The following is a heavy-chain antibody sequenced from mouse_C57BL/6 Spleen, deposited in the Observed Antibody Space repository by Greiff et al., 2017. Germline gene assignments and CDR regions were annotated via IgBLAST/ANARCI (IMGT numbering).Heavy chain of an antibody. CDR3: ARRSNWAMDY. CDR2: ISSGSSTI. CDR1: GFTFSDYG. Sequence: EVMLVESGGGLVKPGGSLKLSCAASGFTFSDYGMHWVRQAPEKGLEWVAYISSGSSTIYYADTVKGRFTISRDNAKNTLFLQMTSLRSEDTAMYYCARRSNWAMDYWGQGTSVTVSS. J-gene: IGHJ4*01. V-gene: IGHV5-17*01. D-gene: IGHD2-5*01.